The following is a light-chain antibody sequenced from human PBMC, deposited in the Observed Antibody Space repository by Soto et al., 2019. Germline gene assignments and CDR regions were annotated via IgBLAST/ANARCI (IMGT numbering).Light chain of an antibody. CDR3: QQYDSYSYT. Sequence: DIQMTQSPSTLSASVGDRATITCRASQSISSSLAWYQQKPGKAPKLLIFKASNLESGVPSRFSGSGSGTEFTLTISSLQPDDFATYYCQQYDSYSYTFGQGTKLEIK. CDR1: QSISSS. J-gene: IGKJ2*01. CDR2: KAS. V-gene: IGKV1-5*03.